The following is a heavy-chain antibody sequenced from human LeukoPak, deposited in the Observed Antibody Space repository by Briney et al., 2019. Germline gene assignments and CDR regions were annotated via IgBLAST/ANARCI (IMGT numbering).Heavy chain of an antibody. D-gene: IGHD1-1*01. CDR3: ARHAIPTARERYYYYYGMDV. CDR1: GGSISSYY. Sequence: SETLSLTCTVSGGSISSYYWSWIRQPAGKGLEWIGRIYSSGSTNYNPSLKSRVTMSVDTSKNQFSLKVSSVTAADTAVYYCARHAIPTARERYYYYYGMDVWGQGTTVTVSS. CDR2: IYSSGST. V-gene: IGHV4-4*07. J-gene: IGHJ6*02.